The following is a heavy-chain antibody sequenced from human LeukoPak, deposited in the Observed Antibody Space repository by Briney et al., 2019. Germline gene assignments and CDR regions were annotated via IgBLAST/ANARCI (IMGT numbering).Heavy chain of an antibody. CDR3: AKGGVTIITKKDYLEY. J-gene: IGHJ4*02. D-gene: IGHD3-10*01. V-gene: IGHV3-43*01. Sequence: GGSLRLSCAASGFTFDDYNMHWVRQVPGRGLEWVSLVSWDGTVTYYRDSVEGRFTISRDNSKNFLYLQMNSLKSEDAGFYFCAKGGVTIITKKDYLEYWGPGTLATVSS. CDR2: VSWDGTVT. CDR1: GFTFDDYN.